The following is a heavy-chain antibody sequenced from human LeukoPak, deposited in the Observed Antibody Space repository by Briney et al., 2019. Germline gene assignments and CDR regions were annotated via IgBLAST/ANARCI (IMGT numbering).Heavy chain of an antibody. CDR3: ARAEVEGSGWYLRGGYFDY. J-gene: IGHJ4*02. Sequence: PGGSLRLSCAASGFTVSSNYMSWVRQAPGKGLEWVSVIYSGGSTYYADSVKGRFTISRDNSKNTLYLQMNSLRAEDTAVYYCARAEVEGSGWYLRGGYFDYWGQGTLVTVSS. V-gene: IGHV3-66*01. CDR2: IYSGGST. CDR1: GFTVSSNY. D-gene: IGHD6-13*01.